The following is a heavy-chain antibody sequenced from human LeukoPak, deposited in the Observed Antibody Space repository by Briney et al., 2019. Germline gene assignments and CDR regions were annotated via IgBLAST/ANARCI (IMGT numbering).Heavy chain of an antibody. D-gene: IGHD3-10*01. CDR2: ISYSGST. CDR3: ARLLSFERPMVRGDYFDY. V-gene: IGHV4-59*08. J-gene: IGHJ4*02. CDR1: GGSIRSYY. Sequence: PSETLSLTCTVSGGSIRSYYWSWIRQPPGKGLEWIGYISYSGSTNYNASLESRVSMSVDTSKNQFSLKLSSVTAADTAVYYCARLLSFERPMVRGDYFDYWGQGTLVTVSS.